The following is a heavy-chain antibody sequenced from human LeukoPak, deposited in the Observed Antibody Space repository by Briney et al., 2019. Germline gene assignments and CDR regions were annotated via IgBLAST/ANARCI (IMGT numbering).Heavy chain of an antibody. CDR2: ISSRGSSI. CDR1: GFTFRDDY. J-gene: IGHJ6*04. Sequence: PGGSLRLSCAASGFTFRDDYMSWIRQAPGNGLEWVAYISSRGSSIYYAHSVQGRFTISRDNAKNSRSLQLPSLRAEDPAVYYCARVRRRGSGAGDVWGKGTTLTISS. CDR3: ARVRRRGSGAGDV. D-gene: IGHD3-10*01. V-gene: IGHV3-11*01.